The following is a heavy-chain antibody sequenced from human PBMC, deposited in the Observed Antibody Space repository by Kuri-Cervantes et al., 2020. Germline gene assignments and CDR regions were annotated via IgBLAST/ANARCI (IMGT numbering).Heavy chain of an antibody. D-gene: IGHD1-26*01. CDR3: ARVRATLDY. V-gene: IGHV3-7*03. CDR2: RKKDGSEK. Sequence: GGSLRLSCAAFEFSFSSHYMSWVRQAPGKGLEWVANRKKDGSEKDYVDSVKGRFTISRDNSKNTLYLQMNSLRAEDTAVYYCARVRATLDYWGQGTLVTVSS. J-gene: IGHJ4*02. CDR1: EFSFSSHY.